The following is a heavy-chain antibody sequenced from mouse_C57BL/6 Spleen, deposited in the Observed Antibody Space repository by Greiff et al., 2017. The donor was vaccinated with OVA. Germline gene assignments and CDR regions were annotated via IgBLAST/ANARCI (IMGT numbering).Heavy chain of an antibody. CDR2: IDPSDSYT. CDR1: GYTFTSYW. D-gene: IGHD2-12*01. J-gene: IGHJ4*01. CDR3: ARGPSYDHAMDY. V-gene: IGHV1-59*01. Sequence: QVQLQQPGAELVRPGTSVKLSCKASGYTFTSYWMHWVKQRPGQGLEWIGVIDPSDSYTNYNQKFKGKATLTVDTSSSTTYMQLSSLTSEDSAVYYCARGPSYDHAMDYWGQGTSVTVSS.